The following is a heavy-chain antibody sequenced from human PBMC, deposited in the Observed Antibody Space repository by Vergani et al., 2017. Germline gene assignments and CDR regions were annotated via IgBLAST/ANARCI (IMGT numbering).Heavy chain of an antibody. CDR2: IDPEDGKA. D-gene: IGHD2-21*01. CDR1: GYTFIDYY. J-gene: IGHJ4*02. CDR3: ADLYGDDGFSPF. Sequence: EVQLEQSGAEVKRPGAAVKISCEVSGYTFIDYYMHWVKQAPGKGLEWMGLIDPEDGKATYAETLQDRVAITAETSTNTVYLELNSLRPDDTALYYCADLYGDDGFSPFWGQGTLVTVSS. V-gene: IGHV1-69-2*01.